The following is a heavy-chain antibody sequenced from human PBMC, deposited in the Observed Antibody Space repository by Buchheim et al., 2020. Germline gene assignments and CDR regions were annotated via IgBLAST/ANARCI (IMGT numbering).Heavy chain of an antibody. J-gene: IGHJ6*02. CDR1: GFTFCSYG. CDR3: ARDDSLYYYYGVDV. CDR2: ISYDGSNK. Sequence: QVQLVESGGGVVQPGRSLRLSCAASGFTFCSYGMHWVRQAPGKGLEWVAVISYDGSNKYYADSVKGRFTISSDHSKNTLYLQMNSLRAEDTAVYYCARDDSLYYYYGVDVWGQGTT. D-gene: IGHD2-21*01. V-gene: IGHV3-30*03.